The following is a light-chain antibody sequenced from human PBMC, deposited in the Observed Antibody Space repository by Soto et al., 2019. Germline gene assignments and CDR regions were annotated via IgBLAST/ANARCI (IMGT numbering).Light chain of an antibody. CDR1: QSVSSSY. Sequence: SPGERATLASRVSQSVSSSYLAWYQQKPGQAPRLLIYGASSRAAGIPDRFSGSGSGTDFTLTISRLEPEDFAVYYCHQYGSSPRTFGQGTKV. J-gene: IGKJ1*01. CDR2: GAS. CDR3: HQYGSSPRT. V-gene: IGKV3-20*01.